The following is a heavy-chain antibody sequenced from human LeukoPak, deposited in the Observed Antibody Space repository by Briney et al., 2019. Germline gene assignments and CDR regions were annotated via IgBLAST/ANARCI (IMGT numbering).Heavy chain of an antibody. CDR3: ARGRGSSPHSYYYYMDV. D-gene: IGHD3-10*01. CDR2: MNPNNGNT. CDR1: GYTFTSYD. J-gene: IGHJ6*03. V-gene: IGHV1-8*01. Sequence: ASVKVSCKASGYTFTSYDINWVRQATGQGLEWMGWMNPNNGNTGYAQKFQGRVTMTRNTSISTAYMELSSLRSEDTAVYYCARGRGSSPHSYYYYMDVWGKGTTVTVS.